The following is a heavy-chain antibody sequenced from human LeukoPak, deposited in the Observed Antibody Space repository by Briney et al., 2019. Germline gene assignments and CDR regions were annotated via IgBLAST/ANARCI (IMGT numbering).Heavy chain of an antibody. CDR2: INPGNGKT. V-gene: IGHV1-3*01. Sequence: ASVKVSCKASGYTFTSYSLHWVRQAPGQRLEWMGWINPGNGKTKYPQTFQGRVTISRDTSASTAYMELRSLRSGDTAVYYCARDPGEMIVATTFDYWGQGTLVTVSS. D-gene: IGHD5-12*01. J-gene: IGHJ4*02. CDR1: GYTFTSYS. CDR3: ARDPGEMIVATTFDY.